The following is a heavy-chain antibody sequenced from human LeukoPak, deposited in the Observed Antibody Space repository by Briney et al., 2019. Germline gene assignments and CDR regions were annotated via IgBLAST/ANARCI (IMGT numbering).Heavy chain of an antibody. Sequence: ASETLSLTCTVSGGSIRSNSYYWGWIRQPPGKGLEWIGSISYSGSIYYNPSLKSRVTISVDTSKNHFSLKVTSVTATDTAVYHCARHGSGWYYFDFWGQGTLVTVSS. V-gene: IGHV4-39*01. CDR2: ISYSGSI. CDR3: ARHGSGWYYFDF. D-gene: IGHD6-19*01. J-gene: IGHJ4*02. CDR1: GGSIRSNSYY.